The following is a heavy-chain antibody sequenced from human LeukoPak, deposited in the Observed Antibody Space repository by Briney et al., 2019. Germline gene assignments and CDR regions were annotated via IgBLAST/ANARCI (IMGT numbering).Heavy chain of an antibody. CDR1: GYIFTTYG. CDR3: ARVGHSSSWPYYFDY. V-gene: IGHV1-18*01. D-gene: IGHD6-13*01. J-gene: IGHJ4*02. Sequence: ASVKVSCKASGYIFTTYGITWVRQAPGQGLEWMGWISSYNGNTNYAQNLRARVTMTTDTSTSTAYMELRSLRSDDTAIYYCARVGHSSSWPYYFDYWGQGTLVTVSS. CDR2: ISSYNGNT.